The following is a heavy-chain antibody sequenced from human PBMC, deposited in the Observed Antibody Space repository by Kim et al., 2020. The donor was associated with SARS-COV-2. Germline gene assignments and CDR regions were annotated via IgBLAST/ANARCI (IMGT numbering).Heavy chain of an antibody. CDR1: GYSFTSYW. V-gene: IGHV5-10-1*01. Sequence: GESLKISCKGSGYSFTSYWISWVRQMPGKGLEWMGRIDPSDSYTNYSPSFQGHVTISADKSISTAYLQWSSLKASDTAMYYCARYIVATINPPDYWGQGTLVTVSS. J-gene: IGHJ4*02. D-gene: IGHD5-12*01. CDR3: ARYIVATINPPDY. CDR2: IDPSDSYT.